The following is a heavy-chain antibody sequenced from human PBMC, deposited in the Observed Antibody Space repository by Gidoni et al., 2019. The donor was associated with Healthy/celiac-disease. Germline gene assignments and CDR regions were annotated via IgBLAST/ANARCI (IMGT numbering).Heavy chain of an antibody. CDR1: GGPISSGSSY. Sequence: QVQLQESGPGLVKPSQTLSPTCTVSGGPISSGSSYWRWIRQPAGKGLEWIGRICTSGSTNYNPSLKSRVTISVDTSKNQFSLKLSSVTAADTAVYYCARNPNAGDFWSGYNDAFDIWGQGTMVTVSS. V-gene: IGHV4-61*02. D-gene: IGHD3-3*01. J-gene: IGHJ3*02. CDR3: ARNPNAGDFWSGYNDAFDI. CDR2: ICTSGST.